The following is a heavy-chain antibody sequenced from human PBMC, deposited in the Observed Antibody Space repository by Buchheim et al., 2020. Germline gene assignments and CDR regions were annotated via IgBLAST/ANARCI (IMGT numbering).Heavy chain of an antibody. CDR3: AKETVTAGAGYYGMDV. V-gene: IGHV3-23*01. CDR2: FSGSSGTT. Sequence: EVQLLESGGGLIQPGGSLRLSCAASGFPFSSYAMSWVRHAPGKGLEWVSSFSGSSGTTYYADSVKGRFTLSRDNSKNTLYLKMNSLRAGDTAVYYCAKETVTAGAGYYGMDVWGQGTT. D-gene: IGHD4-17*01. CDR1: GFPFSSYA. J-gene: IGHJ6*01.